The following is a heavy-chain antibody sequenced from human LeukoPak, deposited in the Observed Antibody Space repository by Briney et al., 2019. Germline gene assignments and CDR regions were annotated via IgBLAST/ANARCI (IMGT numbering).Heavy chain of an antibody. CDR2: INQDGSER. J-gene: IGHJ4*02. Sequence: GGSLRLSCGASGFTFDDYWMSWVRQAPGQGLEWVANINQDGSERYYLDSAKGRFTISRDNARNSLYLQVNSLRAEDTAVYYCARGGTSGYSSTRHFWGGNYYFDYWGQGSLVTVSS. V-gene: IGHV3-7*01. CDR1: GFTFDDYW. CDR3: ARGGTSGYSSTRHFWGGNYYFDY. D-gene: IGHD2-2*01.